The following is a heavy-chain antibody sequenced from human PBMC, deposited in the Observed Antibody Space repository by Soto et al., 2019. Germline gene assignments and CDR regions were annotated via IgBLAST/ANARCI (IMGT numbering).Heavy chain of an antibody. Sequence: SETLSLTCTVSCFSITSSRYYWGRIRQPPGKVLEWIGTIYYSGSTYYNPSLNSRVTISVNKSNNQFSLNLCSVNVADVAVYYCARHSFWLRGSGSCLRLSWFGSWGQGTLVTVSS. D-gene: IGHD3-10*01. CDR2: IYYSGST. J-gene: IGHJ5*01. V-gene: IGHV4-39*01. CDR3: ARHSFWLRGSGSCLRLSWFGS. CDR1: CFSITSSRYY.